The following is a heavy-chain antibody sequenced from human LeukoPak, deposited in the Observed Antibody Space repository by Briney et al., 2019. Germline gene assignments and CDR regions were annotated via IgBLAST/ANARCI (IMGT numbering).Heavy chain of an antibody. CDR3: ARVAGGYTPPKKDSYYYMDV. J-gene: IGHJ6*03. V-gene: IGHV3-11*01. CDR1: GFTFSDYS. CDR2: ISSSGGTT. Sequence: GGSLRLSCAASGFTFSDYSMSWIRKAPGKGLEWVSYISSSGGTTYYADSVKGRLTISRDNPKITLYLQMTSLTAEDTAVNSGARVAGGYTPPKKDSYYYMDVWGKGNTVTVSS. D-gene: IGHD5-12*01.